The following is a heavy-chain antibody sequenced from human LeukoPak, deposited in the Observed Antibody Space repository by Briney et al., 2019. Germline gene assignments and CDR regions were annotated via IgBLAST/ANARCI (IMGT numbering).Heavy chain of an antibody. Sequence: PGGSMRLSCAASGFTVTSNYMSRVRQAPGKGLEWVSVIYSGGSTYYADSVKGRFTISRDNSKNTLYLQMNSLRAEDTAVYYCARGDIVATSDWGQGTLVTVSS. CDR2: IYSGGST. J-gene: IGHJ4*02. CDR3: ARGDIVATSD. CDR1: GFTVTSNY. V-gene: IGHV3-66*02. D-gene: IGHD5-12*01.